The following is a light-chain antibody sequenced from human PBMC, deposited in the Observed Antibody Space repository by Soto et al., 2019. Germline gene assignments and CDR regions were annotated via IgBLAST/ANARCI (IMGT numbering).Light chain of an antibody. CDR3: QQFNNYPIT. Sequence: AIKLTQSPSSLSASVRDRVTVTFQASQGISSALAWYQQKPGKAPKLLIYDASSLESGVPSRFSGSGSGTDFTLTISSLQPEDFATYYCQQFNNYPITFGQGTRLEIK. V-gene: IGKV1D-13*01. CDR2: DAS. CDR1: QGISSA. J-gene: IGKJ5*01.